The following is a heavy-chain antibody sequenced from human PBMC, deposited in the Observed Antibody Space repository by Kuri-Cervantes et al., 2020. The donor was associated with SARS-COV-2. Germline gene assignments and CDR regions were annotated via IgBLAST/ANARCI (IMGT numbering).Heavy chain of an antibody. J-gene: IGHJ2*01. V-gene: IGHV3-11*06. CDR2: INPDGSYT. CDR3: ARDERYYDSSGYHDWYFDL. D-gene: IGHD3-22*01. CDR1: GGSFSGYY. Sequence: GGSLRLSCAVYGGSFSGYYWSWIRQPPGKGLVWVSRINPDGSYTNNADSVKGRFTLSRDNAKNSLYLQMNSLRAEDTAVYYCARDERYYDSSGYHDWYFDLWGRGTLVTVSS.